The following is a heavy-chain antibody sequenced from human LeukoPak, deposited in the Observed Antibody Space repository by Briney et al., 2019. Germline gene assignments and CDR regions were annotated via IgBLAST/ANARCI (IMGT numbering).Heavy chain of an antibody. Sequence: SETLSPTCTVSGGSLNSYFWSWIRQPAGKGLEWIGRIYTTDTTNYNPSLRGRVTLSIDTSKNQFSLRLTSVTAADTAVYFCARGRLDYYDDSGPNRSDWFDPWGQGTLVTVSS. J-gene: IGHJ5*02. CDR2: IYTTDTT. V-gene: IGHV4-4*07. CDR3: ARGRLDYYDDSGPNRSDWFDP. CDR1: GGSLNSYF. D-gene: IGHD3-22*01.